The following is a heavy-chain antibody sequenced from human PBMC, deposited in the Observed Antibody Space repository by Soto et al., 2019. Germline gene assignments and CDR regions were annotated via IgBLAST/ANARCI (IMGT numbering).Heavy chain of an antibody. Sequence: EGSLRLSGAASGFTFSSYWMQWIRQAPGKGLVWVSRMSSAGSSTSYADSVKGRFTISRDNAQNTLYLQMNSLRGEDTAVYYCPRGLQWYTYYYYYGMDVWGRGTTVTVS. CDR3: PRGLQWYTYYYYYGMDV. J-gene: IGHJ6*02. D-gene: IGHD2-15*01. CDR1: GFTFSSYW. CDR2: MSSAGSST. V-gene: IGHV3-74*01.